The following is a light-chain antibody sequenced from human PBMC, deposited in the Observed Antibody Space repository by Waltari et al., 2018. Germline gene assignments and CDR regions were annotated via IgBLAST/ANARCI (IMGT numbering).Light chain of an antibody. Sequence: DIVMTQSPATLSVSPGERATLSCRASQSIGSNLAWYQHKPGQAPRFLIYGASTRGTGIPVRFSGSGSGTEFTLTISSLQSADFAVYFCQQYNNWPETFGQGTKVEIK. CDR3: QQYNNWPET. J-gene: IGKJ1*01. V-gene: IGKV3-15*01. CDR1: QSIGSN. CDR2: GAS.